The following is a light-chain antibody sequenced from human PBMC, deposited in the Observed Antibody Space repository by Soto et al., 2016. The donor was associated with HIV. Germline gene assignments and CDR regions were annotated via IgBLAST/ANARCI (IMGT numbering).Light chain of an antibody. CDR3: QQYNHYWT. Sequence: DIQMTQSPSTLSASVGDRVTITCRATQNIKSWLAWYQQKPGKAPKLLIHKASSLESGVPSRFNGSGSGTEFTLTISSLQPDDLATYYCQQYNHYWTFGQGTKVGNET. V-gene: IGKV1-5*03. J-gene: IGKJ1*01. CDR1: QNIKSW. CDR2: KAS.